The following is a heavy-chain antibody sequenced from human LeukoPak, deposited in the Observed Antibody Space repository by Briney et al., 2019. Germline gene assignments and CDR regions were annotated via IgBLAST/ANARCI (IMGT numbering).Heavy chain of an antibody. V-gene: IGHV3-33*01. CDR1: GFSLSNYG. CDR2: LLYDGNTK. Sequence: PGGSLTLSCAASGFSLSNYGMHWVRQAPGKGLEWVAALLYDGNTKHYADSVKGRFTISRDISKNTFYLQMNSLTAEDTAVYYCARDHRPEIQYYYMDVWGKGSPFAVSS. D-gene: IGHD1-14*01. J-gene: IGHJ6*03. CDR3: ARDHRPEIQYYYMDV.